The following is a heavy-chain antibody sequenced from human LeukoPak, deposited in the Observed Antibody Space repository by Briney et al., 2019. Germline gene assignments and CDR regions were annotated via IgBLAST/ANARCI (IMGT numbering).Heavy chain of an antibody. CDR1: GGSISSYY. V-gene: IGHV4-4*07. D-gene: IGHD2-2*01. CDR3: ARYCSSTSCSGSDYFDY. Sequence: SETLSLTCTVSGGSISSYYWSWIRQPAGKGLEWIGRIYTSGSTNYNPSLKSRVTMSVDTSKNQFSLKLSSVTAADTAVYYRARYCSSTSCSGSDYFDYWGQGTLVTVSS. J-gene: IGHJ4*02. CDR2: IYTSGST.